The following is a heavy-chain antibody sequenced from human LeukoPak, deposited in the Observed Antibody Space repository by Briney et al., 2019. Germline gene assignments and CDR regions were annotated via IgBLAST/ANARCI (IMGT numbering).Heavy chain of an antibody. D-gene: IGHD3-10*01. CDR2: IRFDGSYK. CDR1: GFTFNSYG. Sequence: GGSLRLSCAASGFTFNSYGMHWVRQAPGKGLEWVAFIRFDGSYKYYADSVKGRFTISKDTSKNTLYLQMNSLRSEDTAVYYCASGYYGSGATVDYWGQGTLVTVSS. J-gene: IGHJ4*02. V-gene: IGHV3-30*02. CDR3: ASGYYGSGATVDY.